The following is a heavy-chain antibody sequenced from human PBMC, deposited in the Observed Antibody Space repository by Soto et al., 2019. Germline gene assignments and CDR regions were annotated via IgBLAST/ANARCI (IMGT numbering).Heavy chain of an antibody. CDR3: ATGRGVDRRLE. Sequence: ASVKVSCKVSGYTLTELSMHCVRQAPGKVLEWMGSFDPEDGKRIYAQKFQGRLTLTEDTSTDTSYMELTSLRSEDTAVYYCATGRGVDRRLEWGQGTLVTVSS. J-gene: IGHJ4*02. D-gene: IGHD3-10*01. CDR1: GYTLTELS. CDR2: FDPEDGKR. V-gene: IGHV1-24*01.